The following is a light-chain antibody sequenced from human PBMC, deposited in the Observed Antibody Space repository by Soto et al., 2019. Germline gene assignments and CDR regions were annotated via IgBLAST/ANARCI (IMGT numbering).Light chain of an antibody. Sequence: EMVLTQSPATLSLFPGERATLSGRASQDVSSSYLAWYQQKLGQAPRLLMYGTSNRATGIPDRFSGSGSGTDFTLTISRLEAEDFAVYYCQQYGSSPITFGQGTRLEIK. CDR3: QQYGSSPIT. V-gene: IGKV3-20*01. CDR1: QDVSSSY. CDR2: GTS. J-gene: IGKJ5*01.